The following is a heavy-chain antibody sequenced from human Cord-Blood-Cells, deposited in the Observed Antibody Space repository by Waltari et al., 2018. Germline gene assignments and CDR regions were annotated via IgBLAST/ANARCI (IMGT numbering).Heavy chain of an antibody. D-gene: IGHD6-13*01. CDR3: ARGAAAHAFDI. V-gene: IGHV4-4*02. J-gene: IGHJ3*02. Sequence: QVQLQESGPGLVKPSGTLSLTCAVSGGSISSSNWWSWVRQPPGKGLEWIGELYHSGRPNYNPSLKSRVTISLDKSKNQFSLKLSSVTAADTAVYYCARGAAAHAFDIWGQGTMVTVSS. CDR1: GGSISSSNW. CDR2: LYHSGRP.